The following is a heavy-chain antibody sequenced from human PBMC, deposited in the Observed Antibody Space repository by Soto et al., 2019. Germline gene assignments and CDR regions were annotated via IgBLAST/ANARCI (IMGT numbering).Heavy chain of an antibody. CDR3: AGNGGYCSSTSRYPWFDP. D-gene: IGHD2-2*01. CDR1: GYTFTSYA. V-gene: IGHV1-3*01. CDR2: INAGNGNT. J-gene: IGHJ5*02. Sequence: ASVKVSCKASGYTFTSYAMHWVRQAPGQRLEWMGWINAGNGNTKYSQKFQGRVTITRDSSASTAYMELSSLRSEDTAVYYCAGNGGYCSSTSRYPWFDPWGQGTLVTVSS.